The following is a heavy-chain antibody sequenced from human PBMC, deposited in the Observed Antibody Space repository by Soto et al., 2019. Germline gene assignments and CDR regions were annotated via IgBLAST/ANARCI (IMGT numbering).Heavy chain of an antibody. D-gene: IGHD2-15*01. CDR2: IIPIFGRA. CDR3: ARDPTCSDNGMVVPAKYGVDG. CDR1: GGTFSSYA. J-gene: IGHJ6*02. V-gene: IGHV1-69*12. Sequence: QLQLVQSGAEVTKPGSSVKVSCKASGGTFSSYAFSWVRQAPGQGLEWMGGIIPIFGRANYAQKFQGRVTITADESTSTGYMEPSSLRPEDTAVYYCARDPTCSDNGMVVPAKYGVDGWCQGTTVTVSS.